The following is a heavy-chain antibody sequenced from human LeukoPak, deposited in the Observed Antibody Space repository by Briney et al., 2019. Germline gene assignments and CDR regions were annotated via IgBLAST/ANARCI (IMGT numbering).Heavy chain of an antibody. J-gene: IGHJ4*02. CDR3: ARGIGIVGATSPSSDY. V-gene: IGHV1-18*01. Sequence: GASVTVSCKASGYTFTSYGISWVRQAPGQGLEWMGWISAYNGNTNYAQKLQGRVTMTTDTSTSTAYMELRSLRSDDTAVYYCARGIGIVGATSPSSDYWGQGTLVTVSS. CDR1: GYTFTSYG. CDR2: ISAYNGNT. D-gene: IGHD1-26*01.